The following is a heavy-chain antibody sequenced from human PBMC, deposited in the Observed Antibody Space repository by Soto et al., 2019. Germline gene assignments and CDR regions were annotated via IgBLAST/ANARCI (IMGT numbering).Heavy chain of an antibody. CDR3: AHRRGDLLTGHYYFDY. D-gene: IGHD3-9*01. Sequence: QITLKESGPTLVKPTQTLTLTCTFSGFSLNTRGVGVGWIRQPPGKALEWLALISWDGEKRYSPSLKSRLTITKDTYENQVVLKMTHMDPVDTATYYCAHRRGDLLTGHYYFDYWGQGTLVTVSS. CDR1: GFSLNTRGVG. V-gene: IGHV2-5*02. J-gene: IGHJ4*02. CDR2: ISWDGEK.